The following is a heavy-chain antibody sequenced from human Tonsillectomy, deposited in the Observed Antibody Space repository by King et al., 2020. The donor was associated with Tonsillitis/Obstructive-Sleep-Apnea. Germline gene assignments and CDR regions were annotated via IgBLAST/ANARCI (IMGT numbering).Heavy chain of an antibody. CDR2: IFSNDEK. CDR3: ARTSLQYVRTYFYFMDG. V-gene: IGHV2-26*01. Sequence: VTLKESGPVLVKPTETLTLTCSVSGFSLSNPRMGVGWIRQPPGKALEWLAHIFSNDEKSYITSLKTRLTISKDSSKSQVILTMTNMDPVDTAPYFCARTSLQYVRTYFYFMDGWGNGTTVTVSS. J-gene: IGHJ6*03. CDR1: GFSLSNPRMG. D-gene: IGHD1-1*01.